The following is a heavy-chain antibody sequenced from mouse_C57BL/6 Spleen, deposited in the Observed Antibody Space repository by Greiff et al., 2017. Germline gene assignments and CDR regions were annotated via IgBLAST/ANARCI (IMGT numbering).Heavy chain of an antibody. CDR1: GFSLTSYA. D-gene: IGHD2-4*01. J-gene: IGHJ4*01. CDR2: IWTGGGT. Sequence: VKLQESGPGLVAPSQSLSITCTVSGFSLTSYAISWVRQPPGKGLEWLGVIWTGGGTNYNSALKSRLSISKDNSKSQVFLKMNSLQTDDTARYYCARNRGDYDYYYAMDYWGQGTSVTVSS. V-gene: IGHV2-9-1*01. CDR3: ARNRGDYDYYYAMDY.